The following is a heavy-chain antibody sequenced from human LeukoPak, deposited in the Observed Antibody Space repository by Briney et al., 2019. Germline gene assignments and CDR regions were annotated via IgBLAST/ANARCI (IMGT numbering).Heavy chain of an antibody. V-gene: IGHV3-21*01. Sequence: GGSLRLSCAASGFTFSSYSMNWVRQAPGKGLEWVSSISSSSSYIYYADSVKGRFTISRDNAKNSLYLQMNSLRAEDTAVYYCASPSDSSSWGLTFDYWGRGTLVTVSS. J-gene: IGHJ4*02. CDR2: ISSSSSYI. D-gene: IGHD6-13*01. CDR3: ASPSDSSSWGLTFDY. CDR1: GFTFSSYS.